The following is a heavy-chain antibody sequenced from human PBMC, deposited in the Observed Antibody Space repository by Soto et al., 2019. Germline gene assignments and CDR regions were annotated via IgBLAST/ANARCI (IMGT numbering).Heavy chain of an antibody. CDR3: AKDSYYGDYSLDY. J-gene: IGHJ4*02. CDR1: GFTFSSYA. CDR2: ISGSGGST. D-gene: IGHD4-17*01. Sequence: EVQLLESGGGLGQPGGSLRLSCSACGFTFSSYAMSWVRQAPGKGLEWVSAISGSGGSTYYADSVKGRFTISRDNSNNTLYLQMNSLRAEDTAVYFCAKDSYYGDYSLDYWGQGTLVTVSS. V-gene: IGHV3-23*01.